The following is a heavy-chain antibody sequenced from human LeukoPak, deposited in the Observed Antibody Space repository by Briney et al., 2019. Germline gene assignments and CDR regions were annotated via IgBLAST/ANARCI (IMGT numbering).Heavy chain of an antibody. J-gene: IGHJ5*02. CDR2: INSAYSNT. CDR3: ARDSYMAAADTWFDP. V-gene: IGHV1-3*01. CDR1: GYTFTDYT. Sequence: GASVKVSCKASGYTFTDYTIHWVRQAPGQRLEWMGWINSAYSNTEYSQKFQGRVTITSDTSASTAYMEVRSLTSEDTAIYYCARDSYMAAADTWFDPWGQGTLVTVSS. D-gene: IGHD6-13*01.